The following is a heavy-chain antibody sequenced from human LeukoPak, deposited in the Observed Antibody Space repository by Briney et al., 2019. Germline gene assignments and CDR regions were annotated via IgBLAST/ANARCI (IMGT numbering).Heavy chain of an antibody. CDR1: GFTFSSYA. Sequence: GGSLRLSCVASGFTFSSYAMSWVRQAPGKGLEWVGFTRSKAYGGTTEYAASVKGRFTISRDDSRSIAYLQMNSLKTEDTAVYYCTREVGAITGDFWGQGTLVTVSS. CDR3: TREVGAITGDF. CDR2: TRSKAYGGTT. D-gene: IGHD1-26*01. V-gene: IGHV3-49*04. J-gene: IGHJ4*02.